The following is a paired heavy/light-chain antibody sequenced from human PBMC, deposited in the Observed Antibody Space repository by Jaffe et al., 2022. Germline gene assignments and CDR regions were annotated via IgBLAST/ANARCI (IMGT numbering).Light chain of an antibody. CDR3: QQSYSTPVG. J-gene: IGKJ1*01. Sequence: DIQMTQSPSSLSASVGDRVTITCRASQSISSYLNWYQQKPGKAPKLLIYAASSLQSGVPSRFSGSGSGTDFTLTISSLQPEDFATYYCQQSYSTPVGFGQGTKVEIK. CDR2: AAS. V-gene: IGKV1-39*01. CDR1: QSISSY.
Heavy chain of an antibody. D-gene: IGHD2-15*01. Sequence: QVQLVQSGAEVKKPGASVKVSCKASGYTFTGYYMHWVRQAPGQGLEWMGWINPNSGGTNYAQKFQGRVTMTRDTSISTAYMELSRLRSDDTAVYYCARDLPECGGSCYTHPTGSWFDPWGQGTLVTVSS. CDR3: ARDLPECGGSCYTHPTGSWFDP. J-gene: IGHJ5*02. CDR2: INPNSGGT. V-gene: IGHV1-2*02. CDR1: GYTFTGYY.